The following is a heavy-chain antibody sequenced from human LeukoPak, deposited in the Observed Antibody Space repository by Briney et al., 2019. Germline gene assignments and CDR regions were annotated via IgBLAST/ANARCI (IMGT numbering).Heavy chain of an antibody. CDR1: GGSISSYY. D-gene: IGHD6-19*01. CDR2: MSYSGDT. CDR3: ARASSSGWYADY. V-gene: IGHV4-59*01. Sequence: SETLSLTCTVSGGSISSYYWSWIRQPPGKGLEWIGYMSYSGDTNYNPSLKSRVTVSVDTSKNEFSLKLSSVTAADTAMYCCARASSSGWYADYWGQGTLVTVSS. J-gene: IGHJ4*02.